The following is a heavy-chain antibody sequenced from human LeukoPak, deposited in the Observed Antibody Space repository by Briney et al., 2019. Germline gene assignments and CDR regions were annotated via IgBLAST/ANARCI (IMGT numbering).Heavy chain of an antibody. CDR1: GFTFSNSW. J-gene: IGHJ3*02. CDR2: IKADGSQK. D-gene: IGHD3-10*01. CDR3: ARLNRIKITMVRGVPPGRAFDI. V-gene: IGHV3-7*01. Sequence: GGALRLSCAASGFTFSNSWMSWVRQAPERGLEWVANIKADGSQKDYVDSMKGRFTVSRDNAKNSVYLEMKSLRVEDTAIYYCARLNRIKITMVRGVPPGRAFDIWGQGTMVTVSS.